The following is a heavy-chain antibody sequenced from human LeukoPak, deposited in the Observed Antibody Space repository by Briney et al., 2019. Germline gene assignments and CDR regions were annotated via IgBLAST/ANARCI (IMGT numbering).Heavy chain of an antibody. J-gene: IGHJ5*02. CDR1: GFTLSNYG. D-gene: IGHD1-7*01. CDR3: ARQGGLGNYATGSWFDP. CDR2: IWYEGTNK. V-gene: IGHV3-33*01. Sequence: PGGSLRLSCAGSGFTLSNYGMHWVRQAPGKGLEWVAVIWYEGTNKYYADSVKGRFTISRDNSKNTLYLQMDSLRAEDTAMYYCARQGGLGNYATGSWFDPWGQGTLVTVSS.